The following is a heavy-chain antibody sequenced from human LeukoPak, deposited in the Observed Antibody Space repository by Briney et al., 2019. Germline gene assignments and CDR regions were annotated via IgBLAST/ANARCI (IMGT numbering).Heavy chain of an antibody. D-gene: IGHD3-9*01. V-gene: IGHV3-74*03. CDR3: ARDLDWILFDY. CDR2: IRPEGTTT. Sequence: GGSLRLSCAASGSTFSTYWMHWVRQAPGKGLVWVARIRPEGTTTAYADSVKGRFTISRDNAKNSLFLQMNSLSAEDTAVYYCARDLDWILFDYWGQGTLVTVSS. J-gene: IGHJ4*02. CDR1: GSTFSTYW.